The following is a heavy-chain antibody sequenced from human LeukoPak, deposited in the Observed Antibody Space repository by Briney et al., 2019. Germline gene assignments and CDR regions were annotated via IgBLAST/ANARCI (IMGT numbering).Heavy chain of an antibody. V-gene: IGHV4-39*07. D-gene: IGHD4-17*01. CDR2: IYYSGST. J-gene: IGHJ4*02. Sequence: SETLSLTCTVSGGSISSSSYYWGWIRQPPGKGLEWIGSIYYSGSTYYNPSLKSRVTISVDTSKNQFSLKLSSVTAADTAVYYCARDAHDYGDYYFDYWGQGTLVTVSS. CDR1: GGSISSSSYY. CDR3: ARDAHDYGDYYFDY.